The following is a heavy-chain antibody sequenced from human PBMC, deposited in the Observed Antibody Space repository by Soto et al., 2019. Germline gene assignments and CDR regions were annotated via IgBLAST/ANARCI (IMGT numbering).Heavy chain of an antibody. CDR2: IIPIFGTA. CDR3: AHSYSSSPLGGFDY. CDR1: GGTFSSYA. D-gene: IGHD6-13*01. J-gene: IGHJ4*02. Sequence: QVQLVQSGAEVKKPGSSVKVSCKASGGTFSSYAISWVRQAPGQGLEWMGGIIPIFGTANYAPKFQGRVTITADASTSTAYMELSSLRSEDTAVYYGAHSYSSSPLGGFDYWGQGTLVTVSS. V-gene: IGHV1-69*12.